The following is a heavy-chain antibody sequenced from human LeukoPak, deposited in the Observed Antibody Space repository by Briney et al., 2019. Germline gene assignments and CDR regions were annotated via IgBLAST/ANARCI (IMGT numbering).Heavy chain of an antibody. V-gene: IGHV4-34*01. J-gene: IGHJ6*03. D-gene: IGHD6-6*01. CDR2: INHSGST. Sequence: SETLSLTCAVYGGSFSGYYWSWIRQPPGKGLEWIGEINHSGSTNYNPSLKSRVTISVDTSKNQFSLKLSSVAAADTAVYYCARRMNEYSSSSFEAPYYYYYMDVWGKGTTVTVSS. CDR1: GGSFSGYY. CDR3: ARRMNEYSSSSFEAPYYYYYMDV.